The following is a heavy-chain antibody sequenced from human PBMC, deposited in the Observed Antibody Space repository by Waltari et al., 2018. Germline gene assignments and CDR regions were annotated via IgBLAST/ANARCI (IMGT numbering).Heavy chain of an antibody. CDR2: IYYSGST. CDR1: GGSISSRDYY. Sequence: QVQLQESGPGLVKPSQTLSLTCTVSGGSISSRDYYWSWIRKPPGKGLEWIGYIYYSGSTYYNPSLKSRVTISVDTSKNQFSLKLSSVTAADTAVYYCAREAYYYDSSKGAFDYWGQGTLVTVSS. V-gene: IGHV4-30-4*01. D-gene: IGHD3-22*01. CDR3: AREAYYYDSSKGAFDY. J-gene: IGHJ4*02.